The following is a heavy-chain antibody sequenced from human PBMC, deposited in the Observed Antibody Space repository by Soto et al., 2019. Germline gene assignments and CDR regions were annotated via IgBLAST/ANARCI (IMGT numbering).Heavy chain of an antibody. Sequence: QVQLVQSGAEVKKPGSSVKVSCKASGGTFSSYAISWVRQAPGQGLEWMGGIIPICGTANYAQKFQGRVTITAEESTSIAYMELGSRRSEDTALYYCAMGGTMVTQGLGYYYSYGMEGWGPGTTVTVSS. J-gene: IGHJ6*02. D-gene: IGHD3-10*01. V-gene: IGHV1-69*01. CDR3: AMGGTMVTQGLGYYYSYGMEG. CDR2: IIPICGTA. CDR1: GGTFSSYA.